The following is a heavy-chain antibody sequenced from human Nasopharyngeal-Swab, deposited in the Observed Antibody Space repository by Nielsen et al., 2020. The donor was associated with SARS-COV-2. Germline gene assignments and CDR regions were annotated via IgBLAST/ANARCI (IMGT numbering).Heavy chain of an antibody. CDR2: ISSSSSYI. D-gene: IGHD4-17*01. CDR3: AGVGDYGDYYYYGMDV. Sequence: GGSLRLSCAASGFTFSSYSMNWVRQAPGKGLEWVSSISSSSSYIYYADSVKGRFTISRDNAKNSLYLQMNSLRAEDTAVYYCAGVGDYGDYYYYGMDVWGQGTTVTVSS. J-gene: IGHJ6*02. CDR1: GFTFSSYS. V-gene: IGHV3-21*01.